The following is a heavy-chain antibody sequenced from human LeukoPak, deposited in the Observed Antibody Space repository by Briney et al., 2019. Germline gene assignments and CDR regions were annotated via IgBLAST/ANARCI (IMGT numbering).Heavy chain of an antibody. Sequence: ASVKVSCKASGYTFTGYYMHWVRQAPGQGLEWMGWINPNSGGTNYAQKFQGRVTMTRDTSISTAYMELRRLRSDDTAVYYCARDYYDSSGYYSNLDAFDIWGQGTMVTVSS. CDR3: ARDYYDSSGYYSNLDAFDI. CDR1: GYTFTGYY. D-gene: IGHD3-22*01. V-gene: IGHV1-2*02. CDR2: INPNSGGT. J-gene: IGHJ3*02.